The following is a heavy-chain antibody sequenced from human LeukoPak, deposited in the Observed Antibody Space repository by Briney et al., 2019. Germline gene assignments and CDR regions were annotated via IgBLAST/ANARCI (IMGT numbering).Heavy chain of an antibody. CDR3: AKEEVPNDY. V-gene: IGHV3-23*01. Sequence: PGGSLRLSCAVSGFTLNSNAMCWVRQAPGKGLEWVSGISRMGVTTYYADSVKGRFTISRDTSKNTLYLQMNTLRPEDTAVYYCAKEEVPNDYWGQGTRVTVSS. CDR1: GFTLNSNA. CDR2: ISRMGVTT. J-gene: IGHJ4*02. D-gene: IGHD2-2*01.